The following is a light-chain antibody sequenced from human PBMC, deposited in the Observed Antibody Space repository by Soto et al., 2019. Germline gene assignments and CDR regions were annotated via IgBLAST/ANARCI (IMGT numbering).Light chain of an antibody. Sequence: QSALTQPASVSGSPGQSITISCTGTSSDVGAYNYASWYQQHPGKAPKLMIFEVSDRPSGVSNRFSGSKSGNTASLTISGLQAEDEADYYCSSYTRSNTLVFGGGTKLTVL. V-gene: IGLV2-14*01. CDR2: EVS. J-gene: IGLJ2*01. CDR3: SSYTRSNTLV. CDR1: SSDVGAYNY.